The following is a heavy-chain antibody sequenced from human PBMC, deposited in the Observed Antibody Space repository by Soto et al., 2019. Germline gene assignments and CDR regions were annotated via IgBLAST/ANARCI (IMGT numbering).Heavy chain of an antibody. CDR1: GGTFSSYA. D-gene: IGHD3-10*01. J-gene: IGHJ6*02. CDR2: IIPTFGTA. Sequence: ASVKVSCKASGGTFSSYAISWVRQAPGQGPEWMGGIIPTFGTANYAQKLQGRVTITADESTSTAYMELSSLRSEDTAVYYCARDDMVRGGYYYYGMDVWGQGTTVTVSS. V-gene: IGHV1-69*13. CDR3: ARDDMVRGGYYYYGMDV.